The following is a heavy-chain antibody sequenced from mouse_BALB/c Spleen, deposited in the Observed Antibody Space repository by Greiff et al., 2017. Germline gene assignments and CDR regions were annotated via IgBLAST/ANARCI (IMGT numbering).Heavy chain of an antibody. CDR2: ISSGSSTI. CDR3: ARGGYGKGWYFDV. D-gene: IGHD2-10*02. V-gene: IGHV5-17*02. CDR1: GFTFSSFG. Sequence: EVQGVESGGGLVQPGGSRKLSCAASGFTFSSFGMHWVRQAPEKGLEWVAYISSGSSTIYYADTVKGRFTISRDNPKNTLFLQMTSLRSEDTAMYYCARGGYGKGWYFDVWGAGTTVTVSS. J-gene: IGHJ1*01.